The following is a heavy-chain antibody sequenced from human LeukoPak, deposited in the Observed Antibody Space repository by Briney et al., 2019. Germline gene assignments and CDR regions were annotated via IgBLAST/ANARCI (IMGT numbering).Heavy chain of an antibody. CDR3: AKELSTFRDY. CDR1: GFIFSSYA. CDR2: ISGSGSTR. J-gene: IGHJ4*02. Sequence: GGSLRLSCAASGFIFSSYALSWVRQAPGKGLEWVSTISGSGSTRHSADFVKGRFTISRDNSKNTLFLQMNSLRAEDTAVYYCAKELSTFRDYWGQGTLATVSS. V-gene: IGHV3-23*01. D-gene: IGHD3-16*01.